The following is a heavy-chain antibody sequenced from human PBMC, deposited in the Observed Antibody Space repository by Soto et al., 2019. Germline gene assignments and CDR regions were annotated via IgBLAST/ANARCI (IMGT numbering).Heavy chain of an antibody. Sequence: EVQLLESGGGLVQPGGSLRLSCAASGFTVSSYAMSWVRQAPGKGLEWVSVICGSVSTYSADSVKGRFTISRDSSKSTVYLQMNSLRAEDTAVYYCAKALRFTFTTGYYMDVWGRGTTVTVSS. CDR3: AKALRFTFTTGYYMDV. CDR1: GFTVSSYA. CDR2: ICGSVST. D-gene: IGHD3-16*01. J-gene: IGHJ6*03. V-gene: IGHV3-23*01.